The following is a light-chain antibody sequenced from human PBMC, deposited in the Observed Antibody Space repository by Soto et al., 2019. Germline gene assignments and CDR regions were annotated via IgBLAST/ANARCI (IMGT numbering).Light chain of an antibody. CDR1: QSISSN. CDR3: QQYNNWPLT. V-gene: IGKV3-15*01. Sequence: EIVMTQSPATLSVSPGERATLSCRASQSISSNLAWYQQKPGQAPRLLIYGDSTRATGIPARFSGSGSGTDFTLTITSLQSEDFAVYYCQQYNNWPLTFGGGTKVEIK. J-gene: IGKJ4*01. CDR2: GDS.